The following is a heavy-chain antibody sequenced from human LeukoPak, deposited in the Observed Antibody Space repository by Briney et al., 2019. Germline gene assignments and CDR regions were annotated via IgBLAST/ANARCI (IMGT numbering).Heavy chain of an antibody. Sequence: SETLSLTCTVSGDSISGYYWSWIRQPPGKGLEWIGYIYYSGSTYYNPSLKSRVTISVDRSKNQFSLKLSSVTAADTAVYYCARGTLLQLFDYWGQGTLVTVSS. V-gene: IGHV4-59*12. J-gene: IGHJ4*02. CDR1: GDSISGYY. CDR3: ARGTLLQLFDY. CDR2: IYYSGST. D-gene: IGHD5-18*01.